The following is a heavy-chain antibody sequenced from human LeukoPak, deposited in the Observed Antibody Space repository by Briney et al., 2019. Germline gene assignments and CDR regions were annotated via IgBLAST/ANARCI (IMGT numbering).Heavy chain of an antibody. Sequence: VGSLRLSCAASGFTFSSYAMSWVRQAPGEGLEWVSAISGSGGSTYYADSVKGRFTISRDNSKSTLYLQMNRLRSDETAVYYCARLGPGANRYCSGGSCGGYYWGQGTLVTVSS. CDR3: ARLGPGANRYCSGGSCGGYY. CDR2: ISGSGGST. V-gene: IGHV3-23*01. D-gene: IGHD2-15*01. CDR1: GFTFSSYA. J-gene: IGHJ4*02.